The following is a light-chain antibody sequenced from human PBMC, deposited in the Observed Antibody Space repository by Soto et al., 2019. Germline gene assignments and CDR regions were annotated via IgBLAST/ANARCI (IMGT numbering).Light chain of an antibody. V-gene: IGKV3-20*01. CDR3: QQYGSSPLT. J-gene: IGKJ4*01. CDR2: GAS. CDR1: QSVSSSY. Sequence: EIVLTQSPGTLSLSPGERATLSCRASQSVSSSYLAWYQQKPGQAPRLLIYGASSRATGIPDRFSGSGSGTDFTLTISRLEPEDFGVYYCQQYGSSPLTLGGGTKVDIK.